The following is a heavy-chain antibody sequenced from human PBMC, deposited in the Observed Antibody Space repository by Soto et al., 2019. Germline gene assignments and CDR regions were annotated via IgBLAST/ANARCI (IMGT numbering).Heavy chain of an antibody. Sequence: EVQLVESGGGLVQPGGSLRLSCAASGFTVSSNYMSWVRQAPGKGLEWVSVIYSGGSTYYADSVKGRFTISRHNSKNTLYIQRNSMRSEDTAVYYCARDLKRNDYGELTNPDYYYSYYMDVWGKGTTVTVSS. D-gene: IGHD4-17*01. CDR2: IYSGGST. V-gene: IGHV3-53*04. J-gene: IGHJ6*03. CDR1: GFTVSSNY. CDR3: ARDLKRNDYGELTNPDYYYSYYMDV.